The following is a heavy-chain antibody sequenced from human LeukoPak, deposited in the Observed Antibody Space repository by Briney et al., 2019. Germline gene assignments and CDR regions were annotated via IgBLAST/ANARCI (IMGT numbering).Heavy chain of an antibody. CDR3: ARVGRGDHTWGSYSCDH. J-gene: IGHJ1*01. Sequence: SETLSLTCTVSVSGDSFSSYHWSWLRQPPGKGLEWIGYISSSGSTSYNTSLKSRVTISVDTSKDQFSLKLSSVTAADTAVYYCARVGRGDHTWGSYSCDHWGQGTLVSVSS. CDR2: ISSSGST. CDR1: GDSFSSYH. V-gene: IGHV4-59*01. D-gene: IGHD3-16*01.